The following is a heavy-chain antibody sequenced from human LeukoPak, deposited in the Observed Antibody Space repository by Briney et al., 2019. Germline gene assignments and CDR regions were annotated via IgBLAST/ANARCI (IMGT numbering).Heavy chain of an antibody. CDR3: ARMARGYYYDSSGYPGDY. J-gene: IGHJ4*02. D-gene: IGHD3-22*01. CDR2: ISAYNGNT. CDR1: GYTFTSYG. V-gene: IGHV1-18*01. Sequence: ASVKVSCKASGYTFTSYGISWVRQAPGQGLEWMGWISAYNGNTNYAQKLQGRVTMTTDTSTSTAYMELRSLRSDDTAVYYCARMARGYYYDSSGYPGDYWGQGTLVTVSS.